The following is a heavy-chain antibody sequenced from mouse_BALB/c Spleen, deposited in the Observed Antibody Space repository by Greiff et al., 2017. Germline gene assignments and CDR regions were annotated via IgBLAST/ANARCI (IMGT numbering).Heavy chain of an antibody. CDR1: GFTFSSFG. Sequence: EVKLVESGGGLVQPGGSRKLSCAASGFTFSSFGMHWVRQAPEKGLEWVAYISSGSSTIYYADTVKGRFTISRDNPKNTLFLQMPSLRSEDTAMYYCARSGYSNYYAMDYWGQGTSVTVSS. D-gene: IGHD3-1*01. V-gene: IGHV5-17*02. CDR3: ARSGYSNYYAMDY. CDR2: ISSGSSTI. J-gene: IGHJ4*01.